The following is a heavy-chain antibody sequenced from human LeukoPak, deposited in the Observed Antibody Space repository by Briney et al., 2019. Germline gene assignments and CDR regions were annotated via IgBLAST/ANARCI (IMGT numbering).Heavy chain of an antibody. Sequence: SVKVSCKASGGTFSSYAISWVRQAPGQGLEWTGGIIPIFGTANYAQKFQGRVTITTDESTSTAYMELSSLRSEDTAVYYCARGSPAVNMPFGPWGQGTLVTVSS. CDR1: GGTFSSYA. CDR2: IIPIFGTA. V-gene: IGHV1-69*05. D-gene: IGHD2-2*01. CDR3: ARGSPAVNMPFGP. J-gene: IGHJ5*02.